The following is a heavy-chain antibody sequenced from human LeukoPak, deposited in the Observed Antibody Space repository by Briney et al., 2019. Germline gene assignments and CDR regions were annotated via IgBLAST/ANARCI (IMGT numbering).Heavy chain of an antibody. CDR1: GFTFSGSA. V-gene: IGHV3-73*01. D-gene: IGHD6-13*01. CDR2: IRSKANSYAT. J-gene: IGHJ4*02. CDR3: TRLGIAAAGSPLD. Sequence: GGSLRLSCAASGFTFSGSAMHWVRQASGKGLKWVGRIRSKANSYATAYAASVKGRFTISRDDSKNTAYLQMNSLKTEDTAVYYCTRLGIAAAGSPLDWGQGTLVTVSS.